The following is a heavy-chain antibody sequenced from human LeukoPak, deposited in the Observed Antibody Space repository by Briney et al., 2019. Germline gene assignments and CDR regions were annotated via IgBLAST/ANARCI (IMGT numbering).Heavy chain of an antibody. V-gene: IGHV3-21*01. Sequence: GGSLRLSCAASGFTFSFYSMNWVRQAPGKGLEWVSSISSSSSYIYYADSVKGRFTISRDNAKNSLYLQMNSLRAEDTAVYYCALPSCGGDCFSGWGQGTLVTVSS. J-gene: IGHJ4*02. D-gene: IGHD2-21*02. CDR2: ISSSSSYI. CDR3: ALPSCGGDCFSG. CDR1: GFTFSFYS.